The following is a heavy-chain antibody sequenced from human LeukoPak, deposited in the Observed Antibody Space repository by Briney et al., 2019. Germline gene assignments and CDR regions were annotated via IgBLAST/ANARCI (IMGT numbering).Heavy chain of an antibody. V-gene: IGHV1-2*04. CDR3: ASTVRDGYNYEPFFDY. CDR2: INPNSGGT. Sequence: ASVKVSCKASGYTFTGYYMHWVRQAPGQGLEWMGWINPNSGGTNYAQKFQGWVTMTRDTSISTAYMELSRLRSDDTAVYYCASTVRDGYNYEPFFDYWGQGTLVTVSS. D-gene: IGHD5-24*01. CDR1: GYTFTGYY. J-gene: IGHJ4*02.